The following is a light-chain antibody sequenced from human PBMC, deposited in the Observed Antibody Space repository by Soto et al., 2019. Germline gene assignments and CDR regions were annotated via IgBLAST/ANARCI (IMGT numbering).Light chain of an antibody. CDR1: NSNIGAGYD. CDR3: GSWDSSLSAYV. J-gene: IGLJ1*01. V-gene: IGLV1-40*01. CDR2: NSN. Sequence: QSVLTQPPSVSGAPGQSVTISCTGSNSNIGAGYDVHWHQQIPGKAPKLLVYNSNSRPSGIPDRFSGSKSGASASLAITGLQAEDEADYYCGSWDSSLSAYVFXTGTKVTVL.